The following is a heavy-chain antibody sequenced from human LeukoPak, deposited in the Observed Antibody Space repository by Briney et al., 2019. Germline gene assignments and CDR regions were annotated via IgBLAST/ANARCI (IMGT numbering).Heavy chain of an antibody. D-gene: IGHD3-22*01. CDR1: GFTFSNYA. CDR2: ITDSGGSA. Sequence: GGSLRLSCAASGFTFSNYAMSWVRQAPGEGLEWVSAITDSGGSAYYSDSVKGRFTISRDNSKNTLYLQMNTLRAEDTAIYYCAKGSSGSRPYYFDYWGQGTLVTVYS. V-gene: IGHV3-23*01. J-gene: IGHJ4*02. CDR3: AKGSSGSRPYYFDY.